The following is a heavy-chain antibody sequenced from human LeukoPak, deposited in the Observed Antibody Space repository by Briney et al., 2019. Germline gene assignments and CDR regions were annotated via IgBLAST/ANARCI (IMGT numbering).Heavy chain of an antibody. J-gene: IGHJ6*04. CDR3: ARDTGGDFWSGSPVGMDV. CDR2: INPNSGGT. CDR1: GYTFTDYF. V-gene: IGHV1-2*02. Sequence: VASVKVSCKASGYTFTDYFMHWVRQAPGQGLEWMGWINPNSGGTNYAQKFQGRVTMTRDTSISTAYMELSRLRSDDTAVYYCARDTGGDFWSGSPVGMDVWDKGTTVTVSS. D-gene: IGHD3-3*01.